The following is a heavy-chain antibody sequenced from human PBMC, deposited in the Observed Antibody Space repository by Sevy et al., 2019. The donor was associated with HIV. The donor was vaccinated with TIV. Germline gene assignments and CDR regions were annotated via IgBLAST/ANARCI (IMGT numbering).Heavy chain of an antibody. CDR2: IKHSGST. D-gene: IGHD2-2*01. CDR3: ASGGMLGGIVVVPAAPFDY. CDR1: GGSFSGYY. J-gene: IGHJ4*02. V-gene: IGHV4-34*01. Sequence: SETLSLTCAVYGGSFSGYYWSWIRQPPGKGLEWIGEIKHSGSTNYNPSLKSRVTISVDTSKNQFSVKLSSVTAADTAVYYCASGGMLGGIVVVPAAPFDYWGQGTLVTVSS.